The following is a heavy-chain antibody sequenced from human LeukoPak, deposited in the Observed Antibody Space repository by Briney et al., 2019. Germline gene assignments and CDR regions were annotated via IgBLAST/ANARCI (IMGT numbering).Heavy chain of an antibody. D-gene: IGHD6-19*01. CDR3: AKRPVPATKYYFDY. J-gene: IGHJ4*02. CDR1: GFTFGNFV. V-gene: IGHV3-23*01. Sequence: GGSLRLSCAASGFTFGNFVMSWVRQAPGKGLQWVSSISASGAATYYADSVKGRFAISRDNSKNTLYLQMNSLRAEDTAVYYCAKRPVPATKYYFDYWGQGTLVSVSS. CDR2: ISASGAAT.